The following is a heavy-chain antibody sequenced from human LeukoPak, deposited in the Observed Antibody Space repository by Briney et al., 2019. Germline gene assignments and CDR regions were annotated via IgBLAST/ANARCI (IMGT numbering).Heavy chain of an antibody. D-gene: IGHD1-26*01. Sequence: SETLSLTCTVSGGSISSYYWSWIRQPPGKGLEWIGYIYYSGSTNYNPSLKSRVTISVDTSKNQFSLKLSSVTAADTAVYYCARPRGSYRLFDYWGQGTLVTVSS. V-gene: IGHV4-59*13. CDR2: IYYSGST. CDR3: ARPRGSYRLFDY. J-gene: IGHJ4*02. CDR1: GGSISSYY.